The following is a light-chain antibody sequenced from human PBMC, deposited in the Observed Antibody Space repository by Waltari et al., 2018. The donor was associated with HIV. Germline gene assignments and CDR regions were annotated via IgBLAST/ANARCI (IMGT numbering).Light chain of an antibody. CDR3: AAWDDSLSGLV. V-gene: IGLV1-47*01. J-gene: IGLJ3*02. CDR2: RNN. Sequence: QSVLTQPPSASGTPGQRVTISCSGSSSNIGSNYVYWYQQLPGTAPKLLIYRNNPRPSGVPDRFSGSKSGTSASLAISGLRSEDETNYYCAAWDDSLSGLVFGGGTKLTVL. CDR1: SSNIGSNY.